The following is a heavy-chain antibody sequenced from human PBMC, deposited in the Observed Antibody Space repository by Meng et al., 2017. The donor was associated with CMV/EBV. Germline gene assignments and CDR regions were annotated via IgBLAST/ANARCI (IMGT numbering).Heavy chain of an antibody. D-gene: IGHD3-3*01. V-gene: IGHV3-33*06. Sequence: GESLKISCAASGFTFSSYGMHWVRQAPGKGLEWVAVIWYDGSNKYYADSVKGRFTISRDNSKNTLYLQMNSLRAEDTAVYYCAKDALGYDFWSGYYTGYYYCGMDVWGQGTTVTVSS. CDR2: IWYDGSNK. CDR3: AKDALGYDFWSGYYTGYYYCGMDV. CDR1: GFTFSSYG. J-gene: IGHJ6*02.